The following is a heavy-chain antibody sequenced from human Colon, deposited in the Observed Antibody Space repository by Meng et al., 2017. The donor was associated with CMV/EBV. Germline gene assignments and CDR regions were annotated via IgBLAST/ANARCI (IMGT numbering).Heavy chain of an antibody. CDR2: IYPQDGGT. J-gene: IGHJ4*02. CDR1: GYTFTANH. CDR3: VRESWYFDF. D-gene: IGHD6-13*01. Sequence: QGRLVKSGTEVNKPGASVKVSCKTSGYTFTANHLNWVRQAPGQGLEWMGWIYPQDGGTYFAQKFQDRVTLTRDTSITTAYMELSGLTSDDTAIYYCVRESWYFDFWGEGTLVTVSS. V-gene: IGHV1-2*02.